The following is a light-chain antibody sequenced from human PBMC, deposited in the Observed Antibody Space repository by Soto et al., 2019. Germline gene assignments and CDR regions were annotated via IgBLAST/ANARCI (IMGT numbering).Light chain of an antibody. CDR1: SSDVGGYNY. Sequence: QSVLTQPASVSGSPGQFITISCTGTSSDVGGYNYVSWYQQHPGKAPKLMIYDVSNRPSGVSNRFSGSKSGNTASLTISGLQAEDEDDYSCSSYTSSTTLVFGTGNKVTVL. CDR3: SSYTSSTTLV. V-gene: IGLV2-14*01. J-gene: IGLJ1*01. CDR2: DVS.